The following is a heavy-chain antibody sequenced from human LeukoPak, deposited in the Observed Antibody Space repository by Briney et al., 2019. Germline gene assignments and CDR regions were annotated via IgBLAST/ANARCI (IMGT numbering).Heavy chain of an antibody. J-gene: IGHJ4*02. D-gene: IGHD3-10*01. Sequence: GVSLRLSCAASGFTFSSYGMHWVRQAPGKGLEWVAVIWYDGSNKYHADSVKGRFTISRDNSKNTLYLQMNSLRAEDTAVYYCARDRYGSGSYPNYWGQGTLVTVSS. V-gene: IGHV3-33*01. CDR2: IWYDGSNK. CDR3: ARDRYGSGSYPNY. CDR1: GFTFSSYG.